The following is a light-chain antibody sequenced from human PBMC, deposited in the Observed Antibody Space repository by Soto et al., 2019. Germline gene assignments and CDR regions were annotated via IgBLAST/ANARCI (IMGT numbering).Light chain of an antibody. CDR2: GAS. V-gene: IGKV3-20*01. J-gene: IGKJ5*01. CDR1: QSVSRR. CDR3: QQYGGSTIT. Sequence: VLTQSPGTLSLSPGGRATLSCRASQSVSRRLAWYQQRPGQSPRLLISGASMRASGVPVRFIGSGSGTDFTLTITRLENEDFAVYYCQQYGGSTITFGQGTRLEIK.